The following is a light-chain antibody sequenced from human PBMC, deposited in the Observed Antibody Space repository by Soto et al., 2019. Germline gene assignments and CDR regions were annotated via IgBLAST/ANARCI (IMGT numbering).Light chain of an antibody. CDR2: DAS. Sequence: DIQMTQSPSTLAASVGARVTITCRASQSISSWLAWYQQKPGKAPKLLIYDASSLESGVPSRFSGSGSGTEFTLTISSLQPDDFATYYCQQYNSYSRTFGQGTKVDI. J-gene: IGKJ1*01. CDR1: QSISSW. CDR3: QQYNSYSRT. V-gene: IGKV1-5*01.